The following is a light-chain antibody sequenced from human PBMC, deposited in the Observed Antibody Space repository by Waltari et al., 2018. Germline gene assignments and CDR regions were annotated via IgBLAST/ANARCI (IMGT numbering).Light chain of an antibody. V-gene: IGKV4-1*01. CDR2: WAS. J-gene: IGKJ1*01. Sequence: DIVMTQSPDSLAVSLGERATLNCKSSQNLLYTSNNKNSSAWYQQKPGQQPKLLIYWASTRQAGVPDRCGGSGAGTNFTTTIISRQAEDVALYYCQQYYSIPWTFGQGTKVEIK. CDR1: QNLLYTSNNKNS. CDR3: QQYYSIPWT.